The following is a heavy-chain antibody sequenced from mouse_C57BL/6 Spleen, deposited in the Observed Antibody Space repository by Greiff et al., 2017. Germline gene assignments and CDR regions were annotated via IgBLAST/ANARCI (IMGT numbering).Heavy chain of an antibody. D-gene: IGHD2-1*01. CDR2: IDPSDSYT. CDR1: GYTFTSYW. CDR3: ARRGKEYFDY. J-gene: IGHJ2*01. Sequence: VQLQQPGAELVMPGASVKLSCKASGYTFTSYWMHWVKQRPGQGLEWIGEIDPSDSYTNYNQKFKGKSTLTVDKSSSTAYMQLSSLTSEDSAVYYCARRGKEYFDYWGQGTTLTVSS. V-gene: IGHV1-69*01.